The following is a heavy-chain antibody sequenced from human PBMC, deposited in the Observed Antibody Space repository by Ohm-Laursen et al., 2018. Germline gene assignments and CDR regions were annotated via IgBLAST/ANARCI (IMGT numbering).Heavy chain of an antibody. Sequence: SLRLSCTASGFTFSSYGMNWVRQAPGKGLEWVSYISSSGSIIYYTDSVKGRFTISRDNAKNSLYLQMNSLRAEDTAVYYCARGPAYYDFWSGSYHYWGQGTLVTVSS. V-gene: IGHV3-48*01. CDR3: ARGPAYYDFWSGSYHY. D-gene: IGHD3-3*01. CDR2: ISSSGSII. J-gene: IGHJ4*02. CDR1: GFTFSSYG.